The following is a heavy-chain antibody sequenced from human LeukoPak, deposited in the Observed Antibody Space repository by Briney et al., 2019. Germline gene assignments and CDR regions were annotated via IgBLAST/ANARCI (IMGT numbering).Heavy chain of an antibody. Sequence: ASVMVSCKASGYTFSGYYMHWVRQAPGQGLEWMGWINPKSGGTKTAQKFQGGVTMTRDTSISTVYMELSRLRSDDTAVYYCARGPTLPSDVFDIWGQGTMVTVSS. CDR2: INPKSGGT. CDR1: GYTFSGYY. V-gene: IGHV1-2*02. J-gene: IGHJ3*02. CDR3: ARGPTLPSDVFDI.